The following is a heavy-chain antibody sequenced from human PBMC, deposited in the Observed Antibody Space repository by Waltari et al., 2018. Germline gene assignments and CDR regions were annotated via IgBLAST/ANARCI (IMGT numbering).Heavy chain of an antibody. CDR3: ARARDYNWNYESFDY. Sequence: KESGPTLVKPTQTLTLTCTFSGFSLSTSGVGVGWIRQPPGKGLEWIGYIYYSGSTYYNPSLKSPVTISVDTSKNQFSLKLSSVTAADTALYYCARARDYNWNYESFDYWGQGTLVTVSS. CDR1: GFSLSTSGVG. J-gene: IGHJ4*02. V-gene: IGHV4-30-4*08. CDR2: IYYSGST. D-gene: IGHD1-7*01.